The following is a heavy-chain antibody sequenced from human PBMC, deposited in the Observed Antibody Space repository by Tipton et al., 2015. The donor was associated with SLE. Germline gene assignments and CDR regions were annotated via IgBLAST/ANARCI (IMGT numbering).Heavy chain of an antibody. Sequence: TLSLTCAVSGGSINSGGYSWSWIRQPPGKGLEWIGYIYQSGGTSYNPSLKGRVTMSKDTSKNEFSLNLRSVTAADTAVYYCASRSRGDPWADFDNWGQGTLVTVSS. V-gene: IGHV4-30-2*02. CDR2: IYQSGGT. D-gene: IGHD3-16*02. CDR1: GGSINSGGYS. CDR3: ASRSRGDPWADFDN. J-gene: IGHJ4*02.